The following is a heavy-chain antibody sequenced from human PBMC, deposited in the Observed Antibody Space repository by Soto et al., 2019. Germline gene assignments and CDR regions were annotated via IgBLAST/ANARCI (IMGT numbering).Heavy chain of an antibody. V-gene: IGHV3-74*01. J-gene: IGHJ4*02. CDR1: GFTFERHW. D-gene: IGHD6-19*01. CDR3: VRESGVAADC. CDR2: IKTDGYAA. Sequence: VESGGVLVQPGGSLRLSCVASGFTFERHWMHWVRQAPGEGLVWVSRIKTDGYAAAYADSVKGRFTISRDNTKNTVYLQMYSLRAEDTAVYFCVRESGVAADCWGQGALVTVSS.